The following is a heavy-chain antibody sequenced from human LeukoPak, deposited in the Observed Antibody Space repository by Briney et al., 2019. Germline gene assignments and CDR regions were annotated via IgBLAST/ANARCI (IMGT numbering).Heavy chain of an antibody. CDR3: AIVDTAMAN. J-gene: IGHJ4*02. Sequence: PSETLSLTCTVSGGSSSSSSYYWGWIRQPPGKGLEWIGSIYYSGSTYYNPSLNSRVTISVDTSNNQFSLKLSSVTAADTAVYYCAIVDTAMANWGQGTLVTVSS. V-gene: IGHV4-39*01. CDR1: GGSSSSSSYY. D-gene: IGHD5-18*01. CDR2: IYYSGST.